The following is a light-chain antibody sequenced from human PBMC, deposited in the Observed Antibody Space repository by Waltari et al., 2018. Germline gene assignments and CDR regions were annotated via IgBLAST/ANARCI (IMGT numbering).Light chain of an antibody. Sequence: DIQMTQSPSALSASIGDRVTITCRASQSVRTSLAWYQQKPGTAPKLLIYKASTLESGVPSRFSGSGSGTEFTLTISSLQPDDFASYYCQQCNNFLSLTFGGGTKVEIK. V-gene: IGKV1-5*03. CDR3: QQCNNFLSLT. CDR1: QSVRTS. J-gene: IGKJ4*01. CDR2: KAS.